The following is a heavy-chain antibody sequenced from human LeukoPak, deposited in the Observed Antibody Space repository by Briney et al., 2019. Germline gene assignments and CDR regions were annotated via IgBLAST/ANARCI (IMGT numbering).Heavy chain of an antibody. CDR2: IIPIFGTA. D-gene: IGHD5-12*01. J-gene: IGHJ4*02. Sequence: RWASVKASCKASGGTFSSYAISWVRQAPGQGLEWMGGIIPIFGTANYAQKFQGRVTITTDESTSTAYMELSSLRSEDTAVYYCARRGWGSGYAYFDYWGQGTLVTVSS. CDR1: GGTFSSYA. CDR3: ARRGWGSGYAYFDY. V-gene: IGHV1-69*05.